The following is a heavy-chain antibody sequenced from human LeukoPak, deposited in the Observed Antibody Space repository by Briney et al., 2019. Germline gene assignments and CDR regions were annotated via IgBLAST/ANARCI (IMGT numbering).Heavy chain of an antibody. CDR3: ARAGATAAYYFDY. Sequence: PSETLSLTCTVSGGSISSYYWSWIRQPPGKGLEWIGYIYYSGSTNYNPSLKSRVTISVDTSQNQFSLKMNSVTGADTGVYYCARAGATAAYYFDYWGQGTLVTVSS. J-gene: IGHJ4*02. CDR1: GGSISSYY. CDR2: IYYSGST. D-gene: IGHD1-26*01. V-gene: IGHV4-59*01.